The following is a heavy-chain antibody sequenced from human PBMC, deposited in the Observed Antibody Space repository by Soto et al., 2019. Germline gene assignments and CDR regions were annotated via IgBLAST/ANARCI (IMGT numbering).Heavy chain of an antibody. J-gene: IGHJ1*01. CDR1: GFTFSRYW. CDR3: AREDSFDPFHH. Sequence: GGSLRLSCVASGFTFSRYWMNWVRQAPGKGLVWVSRISSDGSNTTYADSVKGRFTISRDHAKNTLYLQMNSLRVEDTAVYHCAREDSFDPFHHWGQGTLVTVSS. D-gene: IGHD2-21*01. CDR2: ISSDGSNT. V-gene: IGHV3-74*01.